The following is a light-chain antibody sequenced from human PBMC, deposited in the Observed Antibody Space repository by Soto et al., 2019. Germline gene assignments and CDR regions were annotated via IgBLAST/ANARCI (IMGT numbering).Light chain of an antibody. J-gene: IGKJ5*01. CDR3: QQYNNWPPLT. V-gene: IGKV3-15*01. CDR1: QSIDSI. CDR2: GAS. Sequence: EIVLTQSPGTLSLSPGERATLSCRASQSIDSISLAWYQHKPGQAPRLLIYGASTRATGIPARFSGSGSGTEFTLTISSLQSEDFAVYYCQQYNNWPPLTFGQGTRLEIK.